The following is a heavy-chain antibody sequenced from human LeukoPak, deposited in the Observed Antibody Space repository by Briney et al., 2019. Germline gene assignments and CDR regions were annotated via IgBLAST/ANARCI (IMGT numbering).Heavy chain of an antibody. Sequence: ASVKVSCKASGYTFTDYYMHWVRQAPGQGLEWMGWISAYNGNTNYAQKLQGRVTMTTDTSTSTAYMELRSLRSDDTAVYYCARGASGTKKFDYWGQGTLVTVSS. D-gene: IGHD1-26*01. V-gene: IGHV1-18*04. CDR1: GYTFTDYY. J-gene: IGHJ4*02. CDR3: ARGASGTKKFDY. CDR2: ISAYNGNT.